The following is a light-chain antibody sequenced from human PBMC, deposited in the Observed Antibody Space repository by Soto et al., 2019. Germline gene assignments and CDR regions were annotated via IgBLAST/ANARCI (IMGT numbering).Light chain of an antibody. Sequence: EIVMTQSPATLSVSPGERATLSCRASQSVSSNLAWYQQKPGQAPRLLIYGASTRATGIPARLSGSGSGTEFTLTISSLQSEDFAVYYCQQYNNWPRVGFGQGTKVEIK. CDR3: QQYNNWPRVG. CDR1: QSVSSN. CDR2: GAS. V-gene: IGKV3-15*01. J-gene: IGKJ1*01.